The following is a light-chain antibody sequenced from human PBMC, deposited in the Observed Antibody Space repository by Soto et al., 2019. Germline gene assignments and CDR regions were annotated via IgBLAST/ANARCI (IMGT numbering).Light chain of an antibody. CDR3: AAWDDSLNGPV. V-gene: IGLV1-44*01. J-gene: IGLJ2*01. Sequence: QSVLTQPSSASGTPGQRVTISCSGSSSNIGSNTVNWYQQVPGTAPKLLIYSSDQRPSGVPDRFSASKSGTSASLAISGLQSDDEAEYYCAAWDDSLNGPVFGGGTKLTVL. CDR1: SSNIGSNT. CDR2: SSD.